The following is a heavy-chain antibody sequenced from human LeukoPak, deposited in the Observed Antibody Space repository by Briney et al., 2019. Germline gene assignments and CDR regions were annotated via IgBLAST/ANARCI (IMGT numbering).Heavy chain of an antibody. CDR3: ARGWRQLVY. J-gene: IGHJ4*02. Sequence: PSETLSLTCSVSGDFISRYYWNWIRQPAGKGLEWIGRVFTSGTTNYNPSLKSQVSISADKSKNQLSLRLSSVTAADTAIYYCARGWRQLVYWGQGAPVTVSS. V-gene: IGHV4-4*07. CDR1: GDFISRYY. CDR2: VFTSGTT. D-gene: IGHD3-3*01.